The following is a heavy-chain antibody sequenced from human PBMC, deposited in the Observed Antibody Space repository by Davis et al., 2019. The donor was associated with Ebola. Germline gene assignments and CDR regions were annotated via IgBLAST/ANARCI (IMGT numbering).Heavy chain of an antibody. CDR2: IIPVYRAS. CDR3: ARNDSVSKWFDP. CDR1: GDIFSRHT. Sequence: SVKVSCKASGDIFSRHTINWVRQAPGQGLEWMGGIIPVYRASYYAQTYKGRLTITADLSTDTVYLELISLRSEDTATYFCARNDSVSKWFDPWGQGTQLTVSS. J-gene: IGHJ5*02. D-gene: IGHD2-21*02. V-gene: IGHV1-69*13.